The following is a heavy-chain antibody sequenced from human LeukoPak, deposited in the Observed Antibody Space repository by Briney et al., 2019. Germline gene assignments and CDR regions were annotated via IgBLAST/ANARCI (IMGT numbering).Heavy chain of an antibody. J-gene: IGHJ4*02. CDR2: IRYDGSNK. V-gene: IGHV3-30*02. CDR1: GFTFSSYG. D-gene: IGHD2-2*01. Sequence: PGGSLRLSCAASGFTFSSYGMHWVRQAPGKGLEWVAFIRYDGSNKYYADSVKGRFTISRDNSKNTLYLQMNSLRAEDTAVYYCAKVGPVTSTLGDYWGQGTLVTVSS. CDR3: AKVGPVTSTLGDY.